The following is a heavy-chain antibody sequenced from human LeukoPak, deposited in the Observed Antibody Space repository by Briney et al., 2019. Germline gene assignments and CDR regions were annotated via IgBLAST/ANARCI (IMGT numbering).Heavy chain of an antibody. D-gene: IGHD3-22*01. CDR3: ARENDSGYISPLDY. V-gene: IGHV1-2*02. CDR1: VYTFTGYY. J-gene: IGHJ4*02. CDR2: INPNSGDT. Sequence: GASVKVSCKASVYTFTGYYIHWVRQAPGQGLAWMGWINPNSGDTNYPQKFQGRVTMTRDTSINTPYMELSRLRSDDTAAYYCARENDSGYISPLDYWGQGTLVTVSS.